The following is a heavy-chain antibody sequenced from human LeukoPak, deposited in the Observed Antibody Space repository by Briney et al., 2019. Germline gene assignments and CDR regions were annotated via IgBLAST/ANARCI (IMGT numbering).Heavy chain of an antibody. CDR3: ARDAPDFWSGYYRFDYYYYYMDV. J-gene: IGHJ6*03. Sequence: SETLSLTCTVSGGSISSGSYYWSWIRQPAGKGLEWSGRIYISGSTNYNPSLKSRVTISVDTSKNQFSLKLSSVTAADTAVYYCARDAPDFWSGYYRFDYYYYYMDVWGKGTTVTVSS. V-gene: IGHV4-61*02. D-gene: IGHD3-3*01. CDR1: GGSISSGSYY. CDR2: IYISGST.